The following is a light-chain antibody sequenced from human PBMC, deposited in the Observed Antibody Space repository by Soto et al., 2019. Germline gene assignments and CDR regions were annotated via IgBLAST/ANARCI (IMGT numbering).Light chain of an antibody. CDR1: QSVGSK. Sequence: EIVMTQSPAILSVSPGDSAALSCWASQSVGSKVAWYQQRPGQAPRLLIYDASTRAAGIPGRFRGSGSGTEFTLTTTSVQSEDVAVDFCQQHGKWQPIAFGQGTRL. J-gene: IGKJ5*01. CDR2: DAS. CDR3: QQHGKWQPIA. V-gene: IGKV3-15*01.